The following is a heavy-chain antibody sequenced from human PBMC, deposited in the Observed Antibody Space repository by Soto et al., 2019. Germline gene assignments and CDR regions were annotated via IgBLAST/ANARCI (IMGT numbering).Heavy chain of an antibody. V-gene: IGHV3-33*01. Sequence: QVQLVESGGGVVQPGRSLRLSCAASGFTFSGYGMHWVRQAPGKALEWVAVIRYDGSNTYYADSVKGRFTISRDNPKNTLYLQMNSLRAEDTAVYYCARDGVGATTYFGYFDYWGQGTLVTVSS. D-gene: IGHD1-26*01. J-gene: IGHJ4*02. CDR1: GFTFSGYG. CDR2: IRYDGSNT. CDR3: ARDGVGATTYFGYFDY.